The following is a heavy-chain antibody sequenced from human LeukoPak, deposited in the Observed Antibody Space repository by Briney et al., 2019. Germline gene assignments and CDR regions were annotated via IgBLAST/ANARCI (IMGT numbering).Heavy chain of an antibody. V-gene: IGHV4-59*01. Sequence: PSETLSLTCTVSGGYISSYYWSWIRQPPGKGLEGIGYIYYSGSTNYNPSLKSRVTISVDTSKNQFSLKLSSVTAADTAVYYCARLRGYPWGFDYWGQGTLVTVSS. D-gene: IGHD3-10*01. J-gene: IGHJ4*02. CDR2: IYYSGST. CDR3: ARLRGYPWGFDY. CDR1: GGYISSYY.